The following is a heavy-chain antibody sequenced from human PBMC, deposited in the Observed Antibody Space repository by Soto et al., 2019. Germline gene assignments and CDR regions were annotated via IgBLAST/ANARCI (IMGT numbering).Heavy chain of an antibody. D-gene: IGHD6-13*01. CDR2: LSDSGDSI. CDR3: AKVSSSWYAGFFDL. CDR1: GFTFSSHA. V-gene: IGHV3-23*01. J-gene: IGHJ4*02. Sequence: EVQLLESGGGLVQPGRSLRLSCTASGFTFSSHAMTWVRQAPGKGLEWVSGLSDSGDSIYYADSVKGRFTIYRDNSMNTLYLQMNTLRVEDTAVYYCAKVSSSWYAGFFDLWGKGNLVTVSS.